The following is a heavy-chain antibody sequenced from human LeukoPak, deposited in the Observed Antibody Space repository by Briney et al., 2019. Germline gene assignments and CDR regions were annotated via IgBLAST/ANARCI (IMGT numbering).Heavy chain of an antibody. J-gene: IGHJ6*02. D-gene: IGHD6-19*01. CDR3: ARDLSIAVAGKGNYYGMDV. Sequence: ASVKVSCKASGYTFTDYYMHWVRQAPGQGLEWMGWINPNSGGTNYGQKFQGRVTMTRDTSISTAYMELSRLRSDDTAVYYCARDLSIAVAGKGNYYGMDVWGQGTTVTVSS. CDR1: GYTFTDYY. CDR2: INPNSGGT. V-gene: IGHV1-2*02.